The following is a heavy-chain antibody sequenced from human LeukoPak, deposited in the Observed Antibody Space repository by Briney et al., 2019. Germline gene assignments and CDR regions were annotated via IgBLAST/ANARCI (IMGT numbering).Heavy chain of an antibody. CDR1: GYTFTSYD. Sequence: ASVKVSCKASGYTFTSYDINWVRQATGQGLEWMGWMNPNSGNTGYAQKFQGRVTITRNSSISTAYMELSSLRSEDTAVYYCARVKPWDGYNPCYLDYWGQGTLVTVSS. CDR3: ARVKPWDGYNPCYLDY. D-gene: IGHD5-24*01. CDR2: MNPNSGNT. V-gene: IGHV1-8*03. J-gene: IGHJ4*02.